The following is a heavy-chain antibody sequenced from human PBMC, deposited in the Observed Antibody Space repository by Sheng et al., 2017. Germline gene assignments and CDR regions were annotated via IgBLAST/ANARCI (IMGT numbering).Heavy chain of an antibody. CDR2: ISYDGSNK. CDR1: GFTFSSYG. CDR3: AKDARSRGFDY. Sequence: QVQLVESGGGVVQPGRSLRLSCAASGFTFSSYGMHWVRQAPGKGLEWVAVISYDGSNKYYADSVKGRFTISRDNSKNTLYLQMNSLRAEDTAVYYCAKDARSRGFDYWGQGTLVTVSS. V-gene: IGHV3-30*18. J-gene: IGHJ4*02.